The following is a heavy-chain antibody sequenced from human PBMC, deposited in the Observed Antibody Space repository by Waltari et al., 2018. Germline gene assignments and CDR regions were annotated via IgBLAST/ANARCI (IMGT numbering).Heavy chain of an antibody. V-gene: IGHV3-23*01. J-gene: IGHJ4*02. CDR3: AKGGYSSGWYPAY. Sequence: EVQLLESGGGLVQPGGSLRLSCAASGFTFSSHAMSWVRQAPGKGLEWVSAISGSGGSTYYADSVKGRFTISRDNSKNTLYLQMNSLRAEDTAVYYCAKGGYSSGWYPAYWGQGTLVTVSS. D-gene: IGHD6-19*01. CDR2: ISGSGGST. CDR1: GFTFSSHA.